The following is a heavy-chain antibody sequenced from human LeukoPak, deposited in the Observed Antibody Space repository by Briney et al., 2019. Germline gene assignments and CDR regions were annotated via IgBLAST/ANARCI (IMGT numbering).Heavy chain of an antibody. CDR2: ISGGST. V-gene: IGHV3-38-3*01. CDR1: GFTVSSNE. J-gene: IGHJ4*02. CDR3: KNRQWIQLWFYFFDY. D-gene: IGHD5-18*01. Sequence: GGSLRLSCAASGFTVSSNEMNWVRQAPGKGLEWVSFISGGSTYYADSRKGRFTISRDNSKNTLHLQMNSLRAEDTAVYYCKNRQWIQLWFYFFDYWGQGTLVTVSS.